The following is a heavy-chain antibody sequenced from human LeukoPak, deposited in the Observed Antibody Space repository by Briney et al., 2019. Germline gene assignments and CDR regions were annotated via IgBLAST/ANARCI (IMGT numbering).Heavy chain of an antibody. V-gene: IGHV1-8*01. Sequence: ASVKVSCKASGYSFTSYDINWVRQATGQGLEWMGWMNPDSANTGYAQKFQGRVTMTRDTSISTAYMELSSLRSDDTAVYYCVRSTMGVRRTNDYWGRGTLVTVSS. CDR2: MNPDSANT. D-gene: IGHD3-10*01. CDR3: VRSTMGVRRTNDY. J-gene: IGHJ4*02. CDR1: GYSFTSYD.